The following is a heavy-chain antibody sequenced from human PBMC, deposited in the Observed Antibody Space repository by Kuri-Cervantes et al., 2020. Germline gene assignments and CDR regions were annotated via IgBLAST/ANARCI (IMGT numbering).Heavy chain of an antibody. D-gene: IGHD3-16*02. CDR3: AREGPASVGGSERYTRRALDF. J-gene: IGHJ4*02. V-gene: IGHV3-21*01. CDR1: GFTFSYYS. CDR2: ITSTGSHI. Sequence: GESLKISCAASGFTFSYYSMNWIRQAPGKGLEWVSSITSTGSHIYYADSVKGRFTISRDNAKKSLFLHMKSLTAEDTAVYYCAREGPASVGGSERYTRRALDFWGQGTLVTVSS.